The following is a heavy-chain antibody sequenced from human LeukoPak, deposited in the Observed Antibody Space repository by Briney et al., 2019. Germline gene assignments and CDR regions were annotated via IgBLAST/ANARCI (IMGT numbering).Heavy chain of an antibody. V-gene: IGHV4-39*01. J-gene: IGHJ4*02. D-gene: IGHD1-26*01. CDR3: ARWSGSYFDY. CDR1: GGSISSSSYY. Sequence: WKTLSLTCTVSGGSISSSSYYWGWIREPPGKGLEWIGSIYYSGSTYYNPSLKSRVTISADTSKNQFSLKLSSVTAAGTAVYYCARWSGSYFDYWGQGTLVTVSS. CDR2: IYYSGST.